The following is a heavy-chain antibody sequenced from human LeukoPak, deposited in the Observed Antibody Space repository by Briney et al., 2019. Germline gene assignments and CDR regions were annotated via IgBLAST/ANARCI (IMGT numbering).Heavy chain of an antibody. J-gene: IGHJ4*02. CDR3: ARGADIAAAGSFDY. V-gene: IGHV1-8*02. CDR2: MNPNSGNT. D-gene: IGHD6-13*01. CDR1: GYTFTSYD. Sequence: ASVKVSCKASGYTFTSYDINWVRQATGQGLEWMGWMNPNSGNTGYAQKFQGRVTMTRDTSISTAYMELSRLRSDDTAVYYCARGADIAAAGSFDYWGQGTLVTVSS.